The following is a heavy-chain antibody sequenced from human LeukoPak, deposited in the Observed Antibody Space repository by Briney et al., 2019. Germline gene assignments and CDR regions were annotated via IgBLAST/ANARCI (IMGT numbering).Heavy chain of an antibody. D-gene: IGHD2-2*01. CDR3: AREAGVDVVVPAAISYYYGMDV. Sequence: SETLSLTCTVSGGSISSGGYYWSWIRQHPGKGLEWIGYIYYSGSTYYNPSLKSRVTISVDTSKNQFSLKLSSVTAADTAVYYCAREAGVDVVVPAAISYYYGMDVWGQGTTVTVSS. CDR2: IYYSGST. J-gene: IGHJ6*02. CDR1: GGSISSGGYY. V-gene: IGHV4-31*03.